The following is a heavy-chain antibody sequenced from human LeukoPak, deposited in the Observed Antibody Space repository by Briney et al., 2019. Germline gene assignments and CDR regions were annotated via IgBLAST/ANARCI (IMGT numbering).Heavy chain of an antibody. CDR1: GGSFSGYY. CDR2: INHSGST. CDR3: ARFYGGNSAFLDP. D-gene: IGHD4-23*01. V-gene: IGHV4-34*01. Sequence: PSETLSLTCAVYGGSFSGYYWSWIRQPPGKGLEWIGEINHSGSTNYNPSLKSRVTISVDTSKNQFSLKLSSVTAADTAVYYCARFYGGNSAFLDPWGQGTLVTVSS. J-gene: IGHJ5*02.